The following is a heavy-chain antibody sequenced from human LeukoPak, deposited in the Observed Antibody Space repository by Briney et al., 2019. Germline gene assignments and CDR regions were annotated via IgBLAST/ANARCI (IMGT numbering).Heavy chain of an antibody. V-gene: IGHV3-48*01. CDR3: ARDPEDYFDY. Sequence: GGSLRLSCAASGFTFSNYGMHWVRQAPGKGLEWISYISSSSGTIYYADSVKGRFTISRDNAKNSLYLQMNSLRADDTAVYYCARDPEDYFDYWGQGTLVTVSS. J-gene: IGHJ4*02. CDR1: GFTFSNYG. CDR2: ISSSSGTI.